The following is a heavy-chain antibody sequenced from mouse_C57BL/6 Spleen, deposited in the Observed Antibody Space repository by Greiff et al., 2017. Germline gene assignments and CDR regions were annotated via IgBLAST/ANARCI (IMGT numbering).Heavy chain of an antibody. CDR1: GYSITSGYY. CDR3: ARGDGYYFDY. D-gene: IGHD2-3*01. Sequence: EVKHEESGPGLVKPSQSLSLTCSVTGYSITSGYYWNWIRQFPGNKLEWMGYISYDGSNNYNPSLKNRISITRDTSKNQFFLKLNSVTTEDTATYYCARGDGYYFDYWGQGTTLTVSS. J-gene: IGHJ2*01. V-gene: IGHV3-6*01. CDR2: ISYDGSN.